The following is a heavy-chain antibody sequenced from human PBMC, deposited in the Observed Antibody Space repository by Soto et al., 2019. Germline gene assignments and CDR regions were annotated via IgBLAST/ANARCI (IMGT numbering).Heavy chain of an antibody. CDR1: GFTFSNAW. J-gene: IGHJ5*02. Sequence: EVQLVESGGGLVKPGGSLRLSCAASGFTFSNAWMSWVRQAPGKGLEWVANIKQDGSEKYYVDSVKGRFTISRDNAKNSLYLQMNSLRAEDTAVYYCARDRYYDFWSGMSFDPWGQGTLVTVSS. CDR3: ARDRYYDFWSGMSFDP. D-gene: IGHD3-3*01. CDR2: IKQDGSEK. V-gene: IGHV3-7*03.